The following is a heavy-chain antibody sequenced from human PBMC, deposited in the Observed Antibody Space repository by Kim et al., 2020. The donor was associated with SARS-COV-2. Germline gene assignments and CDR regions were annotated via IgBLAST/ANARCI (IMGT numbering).Heavy chain of an antibody. CDR2: INPKSGGT. J-gene: IGHJ4*02. CDR3: ARYCSSIWCSAYFDH. Sequence: ASVKVSCKSSGYTFSGYYLPWVRQAPGQGLEWMGWINPKSGGTNYAQKFQGRVTMTRDTSISTAYMELSSLRSDDTAVYYCARYCSSIWCSAYFDHWGQG. CDR1: GYTFSGYY. V-gene: IGHV1-2*02. D-gene: IGHD2-2*01.